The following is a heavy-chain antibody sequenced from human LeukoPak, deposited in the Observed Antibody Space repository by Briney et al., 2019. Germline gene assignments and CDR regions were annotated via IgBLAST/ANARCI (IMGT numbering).Heavy chain of an antibody. CDR3: VREGY. Sequence: PGGSLRLSCTASGFSSDDFVMSWVSQAPGKGLEWVGRIRSKAYGGTTEYAASVKGRFTISRDDSKSIAYLQMNSLKIEDTALYYCVREGYWGQGTLVTVSS. V-gene: IGHV3-49*04. CDR1: GFSSDDFV. CDR2: IRSKAYGGTT. J-gene: IGHJ4*02.